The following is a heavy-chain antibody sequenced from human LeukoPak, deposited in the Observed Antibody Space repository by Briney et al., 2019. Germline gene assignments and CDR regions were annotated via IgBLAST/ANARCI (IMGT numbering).Heavy chain of an antibody. CDR3: ARGMAVAGTGGWFDP. CDR1: GGSFSGYY. J-gene: IGHJ5*02. D-gene: IGHD6-19*01. CDR2: INHSGST. Sequence: PSETLSLTCAVYGGSFSGYYWSWLRQPPGKGLEWIGEINHSGSTNYNPSLKSRVTISVDTSKNQFSLKLSSVTAADTAVYYCARGMAVAGTGGWFDPWGQGTLVTVSS. V-gene: IGHV4-34*01.